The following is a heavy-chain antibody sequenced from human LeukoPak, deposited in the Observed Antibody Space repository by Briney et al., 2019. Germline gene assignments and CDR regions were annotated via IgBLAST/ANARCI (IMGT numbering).Heavy chain of an antibody. D-gene: IGHD3-22*01. CDR3: ATDYYDSSGYYTGTY. V-gene: IGHV3-23*01. J-gene: IGHJ4*02. CDR1: GFTFNNYA. Sequence: GGSLRLSCAASGFTFNNYAMSWVRQAPGKGLEWVSAISGSGGSTYYADSVKGRFTISRDNAKNSLYLQMNSLRADDTAVYYCATDYYDSSGYYTGTYWGQGTLVTVSS. CDR2: ISGSGGST.